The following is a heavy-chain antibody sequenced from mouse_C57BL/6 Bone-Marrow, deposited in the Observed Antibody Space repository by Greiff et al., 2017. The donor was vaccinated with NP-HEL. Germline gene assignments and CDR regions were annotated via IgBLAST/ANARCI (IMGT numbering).Heavy chain of an antibody. D-gene: IGHD2-3*01. J-gene: IGHJ1*03. CDR3: ARAGDGYLLYFDV. CDR1: GFNIKDYY. Sequence: EVQLQQSGAELVKPGASVKLSCTASGFNIKDYYMHWVKQRTEQGLEWIGRIDPEDGETKYATKFQGKATITADTSSNTAYLQLSSLTSEDTAVYYCARAGDGYLLYFDVWGTGTTVTVSS. CDR2: IDPEDGET. V-gene: IGHV14-2*01.